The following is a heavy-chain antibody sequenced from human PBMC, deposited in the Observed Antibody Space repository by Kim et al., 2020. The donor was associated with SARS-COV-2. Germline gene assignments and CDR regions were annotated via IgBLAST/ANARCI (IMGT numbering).Heavy chain of an antibody. D-gene: IGHD3-16*02. CDR1: GGSMSSFIW. J-gene: IGHJ5*02. Sequence: SETLSLTCTVSGGSMSSFIWWSWVRQPPGQGLEWIGGIYHSGSTSYNPSLKSRVTMSLDKSKSQFSLRLTSVTAADTAVYSCARVDARSLIFHLWGQGTL. CDR2: IYHSGST. V-gene: IGHV4-4*02. CDR3: ARVDARSLIFHL.